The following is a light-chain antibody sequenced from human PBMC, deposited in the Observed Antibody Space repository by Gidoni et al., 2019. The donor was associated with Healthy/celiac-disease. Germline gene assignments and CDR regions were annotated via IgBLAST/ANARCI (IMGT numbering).Light chain of an antibody. Sequence: QSALTQPPSASGSPGPSVTISCTGTSSDVGGYNYGSWYQQHPGKAPKLMIYEVSKRPSGVPDRFSGSKSGNTASLTVSGLQAEDEADYYCSSYAGSNVYVFGTGTKVTVL. V-gene: IGLV2-8*01. J-gene: IGLJ1*01. CDR1: SSDVGGYNY. CDR2: EVS. CDR3: SSYAGSNVYV.